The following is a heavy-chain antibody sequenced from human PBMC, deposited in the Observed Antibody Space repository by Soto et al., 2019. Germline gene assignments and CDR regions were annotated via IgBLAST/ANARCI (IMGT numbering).Heavy chain of an antibody. CDR1: GGSISSGGYY. V-gene: IGHV4-31*03. J-gene: IGHJ4*02. D-gene: IGHD3-22*01. CDR3: ARVGVRYYDSSFDY. CDR2: IYYSGST. Sequence: PSETLSLTCTVSGGSISSGGYYWSWIHQHPGKGLEWIGYIYYSGSTYYNPSLKSRVTISVDTSKNQFSLKLSSVTAADTAVYYCARVGVRYYDSSFDYWGQGTLVTVSS.